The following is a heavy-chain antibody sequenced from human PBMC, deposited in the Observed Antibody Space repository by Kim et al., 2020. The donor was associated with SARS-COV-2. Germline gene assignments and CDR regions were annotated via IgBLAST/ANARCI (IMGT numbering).Heavy chain of an antibody. V-gene: IGHV1-18*01. D-gene: IGHD3-22*01. Sequence: KFQGRVTMTMDTSTSTVYMELRSLRSDDTAVYYCARNFYDSSGFPGYYFDYWGQGALVTVSS. J-gene: IGHJ4*02. CDR3: ARNFYDSSGFPGYYFDY.